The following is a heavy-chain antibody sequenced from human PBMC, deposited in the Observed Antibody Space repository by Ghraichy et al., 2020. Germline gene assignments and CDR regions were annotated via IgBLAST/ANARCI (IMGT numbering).Heavy chain of an antibody. CDR1: GFTFSSFR. CDR2: IRSGSEYI. J-gene: IGHJ3*02. D-gene: IGHD2-21*01. Sequence: GGSLRLSCAASGFTFSSFRMAWVRQAPGKGLEWVSSIRSGSEYIYSADSVMGRFTISRDNANKVLYLQMNSLRAEDTAVYYCARDVGVIWAFDIWGQGTLVSVSS. V-gene: IGHV3-21*01. CDR3: ARDVGVIWAFDI.